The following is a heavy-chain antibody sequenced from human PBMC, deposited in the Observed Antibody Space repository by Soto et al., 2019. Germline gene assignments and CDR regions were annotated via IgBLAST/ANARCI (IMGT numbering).Heavy chain of an antibody. CDR1: GASISNTNW. V-gene: IGHV4-4*02. CDR2: IYHSGTT. Sequence: QVQLQESGPGLVEPSGTLSLTCAVSGASISNTNWWSWVRQPPGKGLEWIGEIYHSGTTNCDPSLKSRVTISVDKSKNQFSLKLSSGTAADTAVYYCAIPGAGDFDYWGQGTLVTVSS. D-gene: IGHD6-13*01. J-gene: IGHJ4*02. CDR3: AIPGAGDFDY.